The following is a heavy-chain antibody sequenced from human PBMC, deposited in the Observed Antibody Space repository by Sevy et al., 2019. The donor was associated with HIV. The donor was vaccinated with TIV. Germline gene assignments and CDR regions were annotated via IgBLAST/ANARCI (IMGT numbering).Heavy chain of an antibody. Sequence: GGSLRLSCAASGFTFSSYSMNWVRQAPGKGLEWVSYNSSSTSTIYYADSVKGRFTISRDNAKNSLYLQMNSLRDEDTAVYYCARDSVTDTIRPYGIVGATPRYWGQGTLVTVSS. J-gene: IGHJ4*02. CDR2: NSSSTSTI. CDR1: GFTFSSYS. D-gene: IGHD1-26*01. CDR3: ARDSVTDTIRPYGIVGATPRY. V-gene: IGHV3-48*02.